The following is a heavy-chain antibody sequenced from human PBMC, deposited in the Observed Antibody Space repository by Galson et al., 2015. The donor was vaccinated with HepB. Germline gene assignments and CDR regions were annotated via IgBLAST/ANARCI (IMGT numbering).Heavy chain of an antibody. CDR3: ARDRRYYDSSGYHYGMDV. CDR1: GGSISSGGYY. Sequence: TLSLTCTVSGGSISSGGYYWSWIRQHPGKGLEWIGYIYYSGSTYYNPSLKSRVTISVDTSKNQFSLKLSSVTAADTAVYYCARDRRYYDSSGYHYGMDVWGQGTTVTVSS. CDR2: IYYSGST. V-gene: IGHV4-31*03. D-gene: IGHD3-22*01. J-gene: IGHJ6*02.